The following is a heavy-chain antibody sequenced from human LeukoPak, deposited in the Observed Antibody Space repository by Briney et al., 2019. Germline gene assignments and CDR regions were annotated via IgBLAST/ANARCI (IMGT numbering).Heavy chain of an antibody. J-gene: IGHJ6*02. CDR3: GRVPHALGAGTGGGMDV. V-gene: IGHV4-34*01. Sequence: SETLSLTCAVYGGSFSGYYWSWIRQPPGKGLEWIGEINHSGSTNYNPSLKSRVTISVDTSKNQFSLKLSSVTAADTAVYYCGRVPHALGAGTGGGMDVWGQGTMVTVSS. D-gene: IGHD6-19*01. CDR2: INHSGST. CDR1: GGSFSGYY.